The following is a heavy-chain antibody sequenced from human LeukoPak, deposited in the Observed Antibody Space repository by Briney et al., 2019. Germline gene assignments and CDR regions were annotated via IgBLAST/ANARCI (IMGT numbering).Heavy chain of an antibody. Sequence: GGSLRLSCAASGFTFSSYAMSWVRQAPGKGREWVSAISGSGFTYYADSVKGRFTISRDNSRNTLYLQMNSLRAEDTAGYYCARGLYSSSSWGQGTLVTVSS. CDR1: GFTFSSYA. CDR3: ARGLYSSSS. V-gene: IGHV3-23*01. CDR2: ISGSGFT. J-gene: IGHJ4*02. D-gene: IGHD6-6*01.